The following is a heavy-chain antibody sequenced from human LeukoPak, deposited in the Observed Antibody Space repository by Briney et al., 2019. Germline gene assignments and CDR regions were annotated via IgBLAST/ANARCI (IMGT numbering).Heavy chain of an antibody. Sequence: SETLSLTCTVSGGSISSYYWSWIRQPPGKGLEWIGYIYYSGSTNYNPSLKSRVTISVDTSKNQFSLKLSSVTAADTAVYYCARDRSGYSDYENYWGQGTLVTVSS. D-gene: IGHD5-12*01. V-gene: IGHV4-59*01. J-gene: IGHJ4*02. CDR3: ARDRSGYSDYENY. CDR1: GGSISSYY. CDR2: IYYSGST.